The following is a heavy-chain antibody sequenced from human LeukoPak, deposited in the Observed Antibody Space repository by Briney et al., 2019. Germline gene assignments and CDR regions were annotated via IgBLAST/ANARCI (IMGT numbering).Heavy chain of an antibody. J-gene: IGHJ3*02. CDR2: INHSGST. CDR3: ARMTAGAFDM. CDR1: SGSFSGYY. V-gene: IGHV4-34*01. D-gene: IGHD6-13*01. Sequence: SETLSLTCAVYSGSFSGYYWSWIRQPPGKGLEWIGGINHSGSTNYNPSLKSRVTISVDTSKNQFSLKLTSVTAADTAVYYCARMTAGAFDMWGQGTMVTVSA.